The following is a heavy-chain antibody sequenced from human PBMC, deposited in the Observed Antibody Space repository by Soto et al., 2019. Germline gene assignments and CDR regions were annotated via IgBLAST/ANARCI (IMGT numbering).Heavy chain of an antibody. CDR1: GYTFTAYS. V-gene: IGHV1-3*01. D-gene: IGHD3-9*01. CDR2: INAGNGNT. CDR3: ARDLKHYDILTGPHYYYYGMDV. J-gene: IGHJ6*02. Sequence: ASVKVSCKASGYTFTAYSIHWVRQAPGQRLEWMGWINAGNGNTKYSQKFQGRVTITRDTSASTAYMELSSLRSEDTAVYYCARDLKHYDILTGPHYYYYGMDVWGQGTTVTVSS.